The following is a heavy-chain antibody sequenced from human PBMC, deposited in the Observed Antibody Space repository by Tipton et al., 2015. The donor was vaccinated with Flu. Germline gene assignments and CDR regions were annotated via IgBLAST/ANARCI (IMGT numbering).Heavy chain of an antibody. V-gene: IGHV3-33*05. Sequence: SLRLSCAASGFTFRSYGLTWVRQAPGKGLECVSAISSDATYKYCRDSVKGRFTISRDNSKNTVYLQMSSLRADDTAVYYCARDSSGYYALDYWGRGTLVTVSS. J-gene: IGHJ4*02. CDR3: ARDSSGYYALDY. CDR2: ISSDATYK. CDR1: GFTFRSYG. D-gene: IGHD3-22*01.